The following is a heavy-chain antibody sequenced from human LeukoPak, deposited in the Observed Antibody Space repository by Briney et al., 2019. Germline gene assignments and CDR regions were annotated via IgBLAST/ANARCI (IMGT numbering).Heavy chain of an antibody. CDR1: GFTVSSNY. D-gene: IGHD3-22*01. J-gene: IGHJ4*02. CDR3: AREVDSSGYYVDY. V-gene: IGHV3-53*01. CDR2: IYSGGST. Sequence: PGGSLSLSCAASGFTVSSNYMSWVRQAPGKGLEWVSVIYSGGSTYYADSVQGRFTIARDKSKNTLYLQMNSLRAEDTAVYYCAREVDSSGYYVDYWGQGTLVTVSS.